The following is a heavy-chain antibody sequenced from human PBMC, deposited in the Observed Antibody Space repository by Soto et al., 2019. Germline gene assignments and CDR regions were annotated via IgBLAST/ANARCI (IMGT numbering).Heavy chain of an antibody. CDR2: IYYNGNT. D-gene: IGHD3-22*01. CDR3: ASPNYYDSSGPSGMAFEI. Sequence: PSVTMSLTCTVAGGYISSSSYYWGWINKPPGKGLQWIGSIYYNGNTYYNPSLKSRVTISVDTSKDQFSLNLSSVSAADTAVYYCASPNYYDSSGPSGMAFEIWGRGTMVSVSS. V-gene: IGHV4-39*01. CDR1: GGYISSSSYY. J-gene: IGHJ3*02.